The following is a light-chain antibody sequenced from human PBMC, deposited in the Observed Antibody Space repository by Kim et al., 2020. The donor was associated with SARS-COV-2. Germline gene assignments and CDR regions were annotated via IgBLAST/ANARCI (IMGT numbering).Light chain of an antibody. V-gene: IGKV1-12*01. Sequence: DIQMTQSPSSVSASVGYRVTITCRAGQGIASWLAWYQQKPGKAPKLLIYAASSVHSGVPSRFSGSGSGTDFTLTINGLQPEDSAIYYCQQGNNFPLTFGGGTKVDIK. CDR3: QQGNNFPLT. CDR2: AAS. J-gene: IGKJ4*01. CDR1: QGIASW.